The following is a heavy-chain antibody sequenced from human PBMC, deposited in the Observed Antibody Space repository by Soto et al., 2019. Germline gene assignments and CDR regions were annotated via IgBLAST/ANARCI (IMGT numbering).Heavy chain of an antibody. V-gene: IGHV4-39*01. J-gene: IGHJ6*02. CDR2: IYYSGNP. CDR3: ARHSDCSTTSCYTIFYYYGMDV. Sequence: PSETLSLTCTVSGGSISSSSYYWGCIRQPPGKGLEWIGSIYYSGNPYYNPSLKSRVTISVDTSKNQFSLKLSSVTAADTAVYYCARHSDCSTTSCYTIFYYYGMDVWGQGTTVTVSS. D-gene: IGHD2-2*02. CDR1: GGSISSSSYY.